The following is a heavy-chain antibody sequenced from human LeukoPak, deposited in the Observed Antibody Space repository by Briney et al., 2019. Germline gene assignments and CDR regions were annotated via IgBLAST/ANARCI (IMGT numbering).Heavy chain of an antibody. D-gene: IGHD3-22*01. CDR3: ARDLSGSGYFDPAFDI. CDR1: GGSISSYY. CDR2: VYYSGST. J-gene: IGHJ3*02. V-gene: IGHV4-59*01. Sequence: SETLSLTCTVSGGSISSYYWDWIRQHPGKGQVWMGYVYYSGSTNDNPSLKRRVTISLDVSKNQFSLKLSSVTAADTAVYYCARDLSGSGYFDPAFDIWGQGTMVTVSS.